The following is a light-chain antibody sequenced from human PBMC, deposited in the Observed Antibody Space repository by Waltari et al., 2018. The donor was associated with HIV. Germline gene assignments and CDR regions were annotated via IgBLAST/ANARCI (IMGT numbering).Light chain of an antibody. CDR1: TSNVGSNF. CDR2: RDN. Sequence: QSVLTQPPSASGTPGQRVTISCSGTTSNVGSNFVSWYQQLPGTAPKLLIYRDNRRPSGVPARFSGSKSGASASLAISGLRSEDEGDYYCATWDGSLGGAYVFGAGTKVSVL. CDR3: ATWDGSLGGAYV. V-gene: IGLV1-47*01. J-gene: IGLJ1*01.